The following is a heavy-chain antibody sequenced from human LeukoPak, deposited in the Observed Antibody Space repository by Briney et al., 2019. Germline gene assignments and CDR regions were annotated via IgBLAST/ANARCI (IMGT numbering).Heavy chain of an antibody. J-gene: IGHJ5*02. CDR3: ARDQDGVTSRYNWFDP. CDR2: IWYDGSNK. D-gene: IGHD2-21*02. Sequence: GGSLTLSCAASVFTFNIYGVQWARRARGGGGEGVADIWYDGSNKYYADSVKGRFTISRDNSKNTLYLQMNSLRAEDTAAYYCARDQDGVTSRYNWFDPWGQGTLVTVSS. CDR1: VFTFNIYG. V-gene: IGHV3-33*01.